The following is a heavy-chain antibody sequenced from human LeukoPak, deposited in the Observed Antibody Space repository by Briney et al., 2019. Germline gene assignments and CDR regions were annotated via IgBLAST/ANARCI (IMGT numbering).Heavy chain of an antibody. CDR3: ARHPLYYYGSGSYYNV. D-gene: IGHD3-10*01. V-gene: IGHV3-20*04. J-gene: IGHJ4*02. Sequence: GGSLRLSCAASGFTFDDYGMSWVRQAPGKGLEWVSGINWNGGSTGYADSVKGRFTISRDNAKNSLYLQMNSLRAEDTALYYCARHPLYYYGSGSYYNVWGQGTLVTVSS. CDR2: INWNGGST. CDR1: GFTFDDYG.